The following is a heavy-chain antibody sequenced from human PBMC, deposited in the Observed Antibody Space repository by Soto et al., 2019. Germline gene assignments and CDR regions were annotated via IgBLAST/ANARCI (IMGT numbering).Heavy chain of an antibody. CDR1: GFVFSTYG. Sequence: PGGSLRLSCAASGFVFSTYGMHWVRQAPGKGLEWVAVIWYDGSNKYYADSVRGRFTISRDNSKDTLYLQMNSLRAEDTAVYYCARAVGPFDFWGQGTMVTVSS. V-gene: IGHV3-33*08. CDR2: IWYDGSNK. CDR3: ARAVGPFDF. J-gene: IGHJ4*03.